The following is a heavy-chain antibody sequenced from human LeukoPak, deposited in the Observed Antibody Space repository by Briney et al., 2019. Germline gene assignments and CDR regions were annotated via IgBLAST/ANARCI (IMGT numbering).Heavy chain of an antibody. V-gene: IGHV4-39*07. CDR1: GGSISSSSYY. CDR3: ARDGTTVTTRSFDY. J-gene: IGHJ4*02. CDR2: IYYSGST. D-gene: IGHD4-17*01. Sequence: PSETLSLTCTVSGGSISSSSYYWGWIRQPPGKGLEWIGSIYYSGSTYYNPSLKSRVTISVDTSKNQFSLKLSSVTAADTAVYYCARDGTTVTTRSFDYWGQGTLVTVSS.